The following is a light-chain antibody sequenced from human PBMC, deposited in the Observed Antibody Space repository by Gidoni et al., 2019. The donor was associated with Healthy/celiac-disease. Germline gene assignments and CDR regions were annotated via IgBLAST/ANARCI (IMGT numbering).Light chain of an antibody. J-gene: IGKJ4*01. CDR1: QSISSG. CDR3: QQYNSCALT. V-gene: IGKV1-5*03. CDR2: NES. Sequence: DIQMTQSPSTLSASVGERVTITCRASQSISSGLEWYQLKPWKTPKLLIYNESSIESGVLSRFSSSGSVTECTLIISSLQPDVFASYYCQQYNSCALTFGGGPQVEIK.